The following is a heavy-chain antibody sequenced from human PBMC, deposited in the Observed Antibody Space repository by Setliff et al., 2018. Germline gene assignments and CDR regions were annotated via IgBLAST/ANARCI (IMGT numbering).Heavy chain of an antibody. CDR2: IYTNGAT. J-gene: IGHJ6*02. CDR1: GASLSSGSYY. D-gene: IGHD2-21*01. V-gene: IGHV4-61*09. CDR3: AKEYVVISFVRNSHQHYGMDV. Sequence: SETLSLTCTVSGASLSSGSYYWSWIRQSAGKGLEWIGHIYTNGATSYSPSLKSRVSISADTSKNALSLRLTSVTAADTAVYYCAKEYVVISFVRNSHQHYGMDVWGPGTTVTVSS.